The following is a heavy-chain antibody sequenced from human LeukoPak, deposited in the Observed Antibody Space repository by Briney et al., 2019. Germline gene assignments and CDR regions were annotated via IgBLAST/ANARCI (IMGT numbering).Heavy chain of an antibody. CDR1: GGSISSYY. V-gene: IGHV4-59*12. Sequence: SETLSLTCTVSGGSISSYYWSWIRQPPGKGLEWIGYIYYSGSTNYNPSLKSRVTISVDTSKYQFSLKLSSVTAADTAVYYCARTNSGWYFLTTIEDRRYFDYWGQGTLVTVSS. D-gene: IGHD6-19*01. CDR2: IYYSGST. CDR3: ARTNSGWYFLTTIEDRRYFDY. J-gene: IGHJ4*02.